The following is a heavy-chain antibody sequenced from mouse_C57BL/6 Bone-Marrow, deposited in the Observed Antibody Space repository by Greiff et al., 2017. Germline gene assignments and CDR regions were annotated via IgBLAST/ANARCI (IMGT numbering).Heavy chain of an antibody. CDR1: GYSITSGYY. CDR2: ISYDGSN. J-gene: IGHJ1*03. V-gene: IGHV3-6*01. CDR3: AREGGYYDYDGYCDV. D-gene: IGHD2-4*01. Sequence: EVQLQESGPGLVKPSQSLSLTCSVTGYSITSGYYWNWIRQFPGNKLEWMGYISYDGSNNYNPSLKNRISITRDTSKNQFFLKLNSGTTEDTATYYCAREGGYYDYDGYCDVWGTGTTVTVSS.